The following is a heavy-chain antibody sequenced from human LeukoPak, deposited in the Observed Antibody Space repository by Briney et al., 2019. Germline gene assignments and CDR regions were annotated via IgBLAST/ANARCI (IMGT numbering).Heavy chain of an antibody. CDR2: IKEDGITK. CDR1: VFTFSSYW. CDR3: ARDGGRRDDY. V-gene: IGHV3-7*01. D-gene: IGHD5-24*01. Sequence: GGSLRLSCAASVFTFSSYWMTWVRQAPGKGLEWVANIKEDGITKYYVDSVKGRFTISRDNTKNSLYLQMNSLRAEDTAVYYCARDGGRRDDYWGQGTLVTVSS. J-gene: IGHJ4*02.